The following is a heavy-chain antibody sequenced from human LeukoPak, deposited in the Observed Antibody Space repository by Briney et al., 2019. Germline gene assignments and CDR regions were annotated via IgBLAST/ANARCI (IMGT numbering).Heavy chain of an antibody. CDR1: GFIFSSSW. CDR3: AKDSGGWYEYFQH. V-gene: IGHV3-7*03. J-gene: IGHJ1*01. CDR2: IKQDGSEK. D-gene: IGHD6-19*01. Sequence: GGSLRLSCAGSGFIFSSSWMSWVRQAPGRGLEWVANIKQDGSEKYYAASVRGRFTTSRDNAKNSLYLQMNSLRADDTAVYYCAKDSGGWYEYFQHWGQGTLVTVSS.